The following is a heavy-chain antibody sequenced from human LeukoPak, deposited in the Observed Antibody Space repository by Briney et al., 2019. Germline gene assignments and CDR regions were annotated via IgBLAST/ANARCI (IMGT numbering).Heavy chain of an antibody. CDR3: ARARYCSGGSCPKYFQH. J-gene: IGHJ1*01. V-gene: IGHV4-34*01. D-gene: IGHD2-15*01. Sequence: SETLSLTCAVYGGSFSGYYWSWIRQPPGKGLEWIGEINHSGSTNYNPSLKSRVTISVDTSKNQFSLKLSSVTAADTAVYYCARARYCSGGSCPKYFQHWGQGTLVTVSS. CDR1: GGSFSGYY. CDR2: INHSGST.